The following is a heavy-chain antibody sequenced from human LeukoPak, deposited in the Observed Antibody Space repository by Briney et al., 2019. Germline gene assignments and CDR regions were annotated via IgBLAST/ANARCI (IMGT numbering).Heavy chain of an antibody. Sequence: PGGSLRLSCAASGFSFSSYAMSWVRQAPGKGLKWVSAITGGGGNTYHADSVKGRFTISRDNSKNTLYLQMTSLRAEDTAVYYCAKAPDSTCRDATCYPFDPWGQGTLVTVSS. J-gene: IGHJ5*02. CDR1: GFSFSSYA. D-gene: IGHD2-2*01. V-gene: IGHV3-23*01. CDR3: AKAPDSTCRDATCYPFDP. CDR2: ITGGGGNT.